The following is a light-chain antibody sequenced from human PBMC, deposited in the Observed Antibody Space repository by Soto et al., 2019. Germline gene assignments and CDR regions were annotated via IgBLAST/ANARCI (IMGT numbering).Light chain of an antibody. J-gene: IGKJ1*01. CDR2: GAS. CDR1: QSVISSY. CDR3: QQYGSSSWT. V-gene: IGKV3-20*01. Sequence: EIVLTQSPGTLSLSPGERATLSCRASQSVISSYLDWYQQKPGQAPRLLIYGASSRATGIPDRFSGSASETDFTLTISRLEPEDFAVYYCQQYGSSSWTFGQGTKVEIK.